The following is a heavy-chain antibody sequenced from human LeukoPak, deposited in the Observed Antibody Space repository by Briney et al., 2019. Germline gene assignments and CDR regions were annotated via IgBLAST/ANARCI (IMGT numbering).Heavy chain of an antibody. CDR3: ARGLGEVGAPTHPDY. J-gene: IGHJ4*02. CDR1: GFTFSSYS. CDR2: ISSSSSYI. V-gene: IGHV3-21*01. D-gene: IGHD1-26*01. Sequence: GVLRLSCAASGFTFSSYSMNWVRQAPGKGLEWVSSISSSSSYIYYADSVKGRFTISRDNAKNSLYLQMNSLRAEDTAVYYCARGLGEVGAPTHPDYWGQGTLVTVSS.